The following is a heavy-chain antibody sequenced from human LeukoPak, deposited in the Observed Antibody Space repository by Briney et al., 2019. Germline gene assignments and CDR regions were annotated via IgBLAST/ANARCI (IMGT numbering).Heavy chain of an antibody. Sequence: GGSLRLSCAASGFTFSTYVMSWVRQAPGKGLEWVSGISGSGDNTYYADSVKGRFTISRDNSKNTLYLQMNSLRAEDTAVYYCAKGSGYDTDFDYWGQGTLVSVSA. CDR1: GFTFSTYV. CDR3: AKGSGYDTDFDY. D-gene: IGHD5-12*01. V-gene: IGHV3-23*01. CDR2: ISGSGDNT. J-gene: IGHJ4*02.